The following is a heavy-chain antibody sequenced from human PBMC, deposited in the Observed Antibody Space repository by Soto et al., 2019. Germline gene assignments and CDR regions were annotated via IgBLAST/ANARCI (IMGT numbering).Heavy chain of an antibody. CDR1: GFTFSSNG. CDR3: ARGPVLRARLNWFDP. V-gene: IGHV3-33*01. CDR2: IWYDGSNK. D-gene: IGHD3-3*01. Sequence: QVQLVESGGGVVQPGRSLRLSCAASGFTFSSNGMHWVRQAPGKGLEWVAVIWYDGSNKYYADSVKGRFTISRDNSKNTLYLQMNSLRAEDTAVYYCARGPVLRARLNWFDPWGQGTLVTVSS. J-gene: IGHJ5*02.